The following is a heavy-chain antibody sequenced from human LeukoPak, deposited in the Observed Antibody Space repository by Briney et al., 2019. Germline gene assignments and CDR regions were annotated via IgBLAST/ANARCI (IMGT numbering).Heavy chain of an antibody. CDR1: GYTFTDYY. D-gene: IGHD4-11*01. CDR2: VDPEDGET. J-gene: IGHJ6*03. CDR3: ARDFWSGDYSNFYYYYYMDV. Sequence: ASVKVSCKVSGYTFTDYYMHWVQQAPGKGLEWMGLVDPEDGETIYAEKFQGRVTITADTSTDTAYMELSSLRSEDTAVYYCARDFWSGDYSNFYYYYYMDVWGKGTTVTVSS. V-gene: IGHV1-69-2*01.